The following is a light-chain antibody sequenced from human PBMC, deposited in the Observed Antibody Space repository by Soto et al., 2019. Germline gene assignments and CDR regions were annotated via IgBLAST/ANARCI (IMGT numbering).Light chain of an antibody. CDR2: DDS. CDR1: KIGSKS. J-gene: IGLJ1*01. Sequence: SYELTQPPSVSVAPGQTARITCGGNKIGSKSVHWYQQKPGQAPVLVVYDDSDRPSGIPERFSGSNSGNTATLTISRVEAGDEADYYCQVWDSSSDHLYVFGTGTKVTVL. V-gene: IGLV3-21*02. CDR3: QVWDSSSDHLYV.